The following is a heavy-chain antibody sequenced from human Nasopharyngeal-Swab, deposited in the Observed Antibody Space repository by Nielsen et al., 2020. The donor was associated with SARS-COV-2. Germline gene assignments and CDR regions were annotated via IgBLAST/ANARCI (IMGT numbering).Heavy chain of an antibody. CDR3: VRGSYGHYDS. J-gene: IGHJ5*01. CDR2: ITSGSSYT. V-gene: IGHV3-21*06. Sequence: GGALRLSCAASGFTFSSYSMNCVRQAPGKGLEWVSSITSGSSYTYYADSVKGRFTIARDNAKNSLFLQMNSLRAEETAIYYCVRGSYGHYDSWGQGALITVSS. CDR1: GFTFSSYS. D-gene: IGHD4-17*01.